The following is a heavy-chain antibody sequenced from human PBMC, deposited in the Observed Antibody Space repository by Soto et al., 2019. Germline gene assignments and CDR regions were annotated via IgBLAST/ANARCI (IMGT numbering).Heavy chain of an antibody. CDR3: ARHPRDDYNYGGSGIFDY. CDR2: MYYSGSS. CDR1: GGSISSRTFW. J-gene: IGHJ4*02. Sequence: QLQLQESGPGLVKPSETLSLTCSVSGGSISSRTFWWAWIRQPPGKGLEWIGDMYYSGSSCSSPSLKSRVTLSVDTSKNQLSLKLNSVTAADTAVYYCARHPRDDYNYGGSGIFDYWGQGTLVTVSS. D-gene: IGHD4-4*01. V-gene: IGHV4-39*01.